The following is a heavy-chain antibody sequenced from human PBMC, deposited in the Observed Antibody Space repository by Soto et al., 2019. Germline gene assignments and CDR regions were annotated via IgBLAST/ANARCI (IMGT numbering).Heavy chain of an antibody. CDR3: VTSLWFGTQPEI. D-gene: IGHD3-10*01. J-gene: IGHJ4*02. V-gene: IGHV4-34*01. CDR1: GGSFSGYY. CDR2: ISPSGTT. Sequence: QVQLQQWGAGLLKPSETLSLTCAVYGGSFSGYYWTWFSQPPGKGLEWIGEISPSGTTKYIPSLKRRVTIPADTSKNQFSLKVTSVTAADTAVYYCVTSLWFGTQPEIWGQGALVTVSS.